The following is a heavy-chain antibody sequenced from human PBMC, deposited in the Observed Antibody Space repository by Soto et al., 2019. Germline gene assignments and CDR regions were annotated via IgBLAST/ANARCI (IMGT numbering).Heavy chain of an antibody. CDR3: AKASGANNWANYYGLDV. J-gene: IGHJ6*02. Sequence: GGSLRLSCAASGFIFANYGMHWVRHAPGKGLEWVALITYEGNNKYYADAVKGRFTISRDNAKNMVSLQMDSLRAEDTAVYYCAKASGANNWANYYGLDVSGQGTKVTVSS. D-gene: IGHD1-1*01. V-gene: IGHV3-30*18. CDR1: GFIFANYG. CDR2: ITYEGNNK.